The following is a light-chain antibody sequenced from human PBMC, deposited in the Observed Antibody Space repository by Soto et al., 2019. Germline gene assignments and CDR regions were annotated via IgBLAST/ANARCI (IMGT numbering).Light chain of an antibody. J-gene: IGKJ3*01. V-gene: IGKV3-20*01. CDR1: ENVYSNS. Sequence: EIVLTLSPGTLSLSPGEGATLSCRASENVYSNSLAWYQQKPGQPPRLLIYGAATRASAVPDRFSGSGSGADFTLTITGLEPEDFAVYYCQQYGTSPLTFGPGTRVD. CDR2: GAA. CDR3: QQYGTSPLT.